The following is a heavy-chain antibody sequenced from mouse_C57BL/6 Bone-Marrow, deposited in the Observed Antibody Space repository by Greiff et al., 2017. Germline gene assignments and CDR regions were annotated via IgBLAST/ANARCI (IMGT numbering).Heavy chain of an antibody. CDR1: GYTFTDYE. Sequence: VQLQQSGAELVRPGASVTLSCKASGYTFTDYEMHWVKQTPVHGLEWIGAIDPETGGTAYNQKFKGKAILTADKSSSTAYRELRSLTSEDSAVYYCSNWDGGGYWGQGTTLTVSS. V-gene: IGHV1-15*01. D-gene: IGHD4-1*01. CDR2: IDPETGGT. J-gene: IGHJ2*01. CDR3: SNWDGGGY.